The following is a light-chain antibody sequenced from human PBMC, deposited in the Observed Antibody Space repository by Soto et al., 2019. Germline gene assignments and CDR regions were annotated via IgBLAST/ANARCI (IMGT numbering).Light chain of an antibody. CDR1: SSDVGAYKF. J-gene: IGLJ3*02. CDR2: DVS. Sequence: QSVPTQPASVSGSAGQSITISCTGSSSDVGAYKFVSWYQQIPGKAPKLMIYDVSYRPSGVSNRFSGSKSGNTASLTISGLQTEDEADYYCNSYTTSDTWVFGGGTKLTVL. CDR3: NSYTTSDTWV. V-gene: IGLV2-14*01.